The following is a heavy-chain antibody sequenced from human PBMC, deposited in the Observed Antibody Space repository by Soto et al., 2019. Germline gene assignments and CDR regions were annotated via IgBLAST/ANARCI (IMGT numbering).Heavy chain of an antibody. CDR3: AKGGDSSVYWYFDF. V-gene: IGHV3-9*01. D-gene: IGHD3-22*01. J-gene: IGHJ2*01. CDR2: IHWNSGST. CDR1: GFTFDEYA. Sequence: PGGSLRLSCAASGFTFDEYAMHWVRQAPGKGLEWVSGIHWNSGSTHYAGSVKGRFTISRDNAKNSVYLQMDSLRTEDTALYYCAKGGDSSVYWYFDFWGRGTLVTVSS.